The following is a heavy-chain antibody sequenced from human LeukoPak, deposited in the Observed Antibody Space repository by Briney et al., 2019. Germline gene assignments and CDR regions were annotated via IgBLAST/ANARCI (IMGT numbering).Heavy chain of an antibody. J-gene: IGHJ6*02. Sequence: GGSLRLSCEASGFTFSTYGMHWVRKAPGKGLEWVAVIWYDGSNKNYADSVKGRFTISRDNSKNTLYLQTNSLRAEDTAVYYCARGGRTTWHGMDVWGQGTTVTVSS. CDR1: GFTFSTYG. V-gene: IGHV3-33*01. D-gene: IGHD4-17*01. CDR3: ARGGRTTWHGMDV. CDR2: IWYDGSNK.